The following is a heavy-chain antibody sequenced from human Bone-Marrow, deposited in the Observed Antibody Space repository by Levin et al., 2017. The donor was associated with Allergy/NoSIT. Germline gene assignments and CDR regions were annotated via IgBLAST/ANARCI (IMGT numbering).Heavy chain of an antibody. CDR3: ARVRGDGDYMFDY. D-gene: IGHD4-17*01. CDR1: GFTFSNYG. CDR2: IWNDGSNK. V-gene: IGHV3-33*01. J-gene: IGHJ4*02. Sequence: LSLTCAASGFTFSNYGMHWVRQAPGKGLEWVAVIWNDGSNKYYADSVKGRFTISRDNSKNTLYLQMNSLGAEDTAVYYCARVRGDGDYMFDYWGQGTLVTVSS.